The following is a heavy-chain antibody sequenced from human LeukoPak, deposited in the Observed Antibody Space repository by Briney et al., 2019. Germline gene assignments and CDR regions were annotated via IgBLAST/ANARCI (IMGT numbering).Heavy chain of an antibody. CDR1: GFTFDDYG. J-gene: IGHJ4*02. CDR2: MNWNGGST. D-gene: IGHD1-26*01. CDR3: ARHWGVGSRYFDF. Sequence: GGSLRLSCAASGFTFDDYGLSWVRQAPGKGLEWVSGMNWNGGSTGYTDSVKGRFTISRDNAKNSLYLQMNSLSAEDTAFYYCARHWGVGSRYFDFWGQGTLVTVSS. V-gene: IGHV3-20*04.